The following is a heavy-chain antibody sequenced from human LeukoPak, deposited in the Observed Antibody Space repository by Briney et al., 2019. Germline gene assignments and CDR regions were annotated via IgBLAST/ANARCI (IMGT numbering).Heavy chain of an antibody. Sequence: SGPTLVNPTQTLTLTCTFCGFSLSTSEVSVSWIRQPPGKALEWLARIDWDDDKYYSTSLKTRLTISKDTSKNQVVLTMTNMDPVDTATYYCARMKYYGSGSYASYYYMDVWGKGTTVTISS. CDR3: ARMKYYGSGSYASYYYMDV. V-gene: IGHV2-70*11. CDR2: IDWDDDK. CDR1: GFSLSTSEVS. J-gene: IGHJ6*03. D-gene: IGHD3-10*01.